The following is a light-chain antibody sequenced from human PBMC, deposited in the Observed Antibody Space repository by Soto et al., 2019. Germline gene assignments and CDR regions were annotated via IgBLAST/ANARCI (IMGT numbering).Light chain of an antibody. V-gene: IGKV2-28*01. CDR1: QSLLHSKGYNY. J-gene: IGKJ1*01. CDR3: TEALHTPCT. Sequence: DIVMTQSPLSLPVTPGEPASISCRSSQSLLHSKGYNYLDWYLQKPGQSPQLLIFLSYNRASGVRDRFGGSGSATDFTLKISRVEAEDVRVYYWTEALHTPCTFGQGTKVEI. CDR2: LSY.